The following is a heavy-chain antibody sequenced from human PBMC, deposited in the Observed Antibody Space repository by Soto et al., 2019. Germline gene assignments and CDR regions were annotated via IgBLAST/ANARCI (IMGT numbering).Heavy chain of an antibody. CDR2: IYSGGST. D-gene: IGHD3-22*01. CDR3: ARDRVEGHYQEYFQH. Sequence: EVQLVESGGGLIQPGGSLRLSCAASGFTVSSNYMSWVRQAPGKGLEWVSVIYSGGSTYYADSVKGRFTISRDNSKNTLYPQMNSQRAEYTAVYYCARDRVEGHYQEYFQHWGKGTLVTVSS. CDR1: GFTVSSNY. J-gene: IGHJ1*01. V-gene: IGHV3-53*01.